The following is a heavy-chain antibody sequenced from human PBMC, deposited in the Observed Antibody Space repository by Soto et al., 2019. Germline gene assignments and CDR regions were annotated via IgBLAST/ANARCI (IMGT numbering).Heavy chain of an antibody. CDR3: ARVDGMATSDAFDI. CDR2: ISSSGSTI. V-gene: IGHV3-11*01. CDR1: GFTFSDYY. J-gene: IGHJ3*02. D-gene: IGHD5-12*01. Sequence: GGSLRLSCAASGFTFSDYYMSWIRQAPGKGLEWVSYISSSGSTIYYADSVKGRFTISRDNAKNSLYLQMNSLRAEDTAVYYCARVDGMATSDAFDIWGQGTMVTVSS.